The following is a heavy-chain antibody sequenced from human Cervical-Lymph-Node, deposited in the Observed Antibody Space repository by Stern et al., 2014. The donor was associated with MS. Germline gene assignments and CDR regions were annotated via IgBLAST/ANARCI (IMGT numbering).Heavy chain of an antibody. J-gene: IGHJ4*02. CDR3: ARDLIGDGDLSLDN. Sequence: QVQLVQSGAEVKKPGASVKVSCKASGYTFTGYYIHWVRQAPGQGPEWMGWINSKSGGTNYAQSLQGRVTMTRDTSISTAYMELSGLRPDDTAVYYCARDLIGDGDLSLDNWGQGTLVTVSS. V-gene: IGHV1-2*02. D-gene: IGHD3-10*01. CDR2: INSKSGGT. CDR1: GYTFTGYY.